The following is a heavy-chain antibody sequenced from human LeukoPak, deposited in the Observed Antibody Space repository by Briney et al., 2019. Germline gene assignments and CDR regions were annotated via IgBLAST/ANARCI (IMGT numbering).Heavy chain of an antibody. CDR3: ARLTMVRGVTNWYFDL. J-gene: IGHJ2*01. V-gene: IGHV3-11*06. Sequence: GGTLRLFCAASGFTFSDYYMSWIRQAPGKGLEWVSYISSSSSYTNYADSVKGRFTISRDNAKNSLYLQMNSLRAEDTAVYYCARLTMVRGVTNWYFDLWGRGTLVTVSS. CDR1: GFTFSDYY. CDR2: ISSSSSYT. D-gene: IGHD3-10*01.